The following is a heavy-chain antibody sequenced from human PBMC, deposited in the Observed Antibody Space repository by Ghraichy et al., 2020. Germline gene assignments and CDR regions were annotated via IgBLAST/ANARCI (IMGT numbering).Heavy chain of an antibody. CDR3: ARLWELLEVRDY. D-gene: IGHD1-26*01. CDR2: INPNSGGT. Sequence: ASVKGSCKASGYTFTGYYMHWVRQAPGQGLEWMGWINPNSGGTNYAQKFQGRVTMTRDTSISTAYMELSRLRSDDTAVYYCARLWELLEVRDYWGQGTLVTVSS. V-gene: IGHV1-2*02. CDR1: GYTFTGYY. J-gene: IGHJ4*02.